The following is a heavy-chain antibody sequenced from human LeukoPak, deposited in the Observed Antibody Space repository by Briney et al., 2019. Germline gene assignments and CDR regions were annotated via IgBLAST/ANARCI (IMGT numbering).Heavy chain of an antibody. CDR1: GYTFTSYA. V-gene: IGHV7-4-1*02. CDR3: ARDGVWCTNGVCYSGLVDY. J-gene: IGHJ4*02. Sequence: ASVKVSCKASGYTFTSYAMNWVRQAPGQGLEWMGWINTNTGNPTYAQGFTGRFVFSLDTSVSTAYLQISSLKAEDTAVYYCARDGVWCTNGVCYSGLVDYWGQGTLVTVSS. CDR2: INTNTGNP. D-gene: IGHD2-8*01.